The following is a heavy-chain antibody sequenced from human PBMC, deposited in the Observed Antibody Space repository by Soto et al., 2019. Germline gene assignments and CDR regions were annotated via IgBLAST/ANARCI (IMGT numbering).Heavy chain of an antibody. CDR1: GGSISSYY. CDR3: ARVDPNGDYDY. Sequence: ETLLHTCTDSGGSISSYYCSWSRQPPGKGLEWIGYIYYSGSTNYNPSLKSRVTIPVDTSKNQFSLKLSSVTAADTAVYYCARVDPNGDYDYWGQGTLVTVSS. V-gene: IGHV4-59*01. CDR2: IYYSGST. J-gene: IGHJ4*02. D-gene: IGHD4-17*01.